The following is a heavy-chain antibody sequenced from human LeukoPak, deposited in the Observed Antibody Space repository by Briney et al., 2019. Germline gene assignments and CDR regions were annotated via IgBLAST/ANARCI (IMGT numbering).Heavy chain of an antibody. CDR1: GFRFSTFW. J-gene: IGHJ4*02. CDR2: VNEDGSVQ. Sequence: GGSLRLSCAASGFRFSTFWMDWVRQAPGKGLEWVANVNEDGSVQNYMASVKGRFTISRDNTKNSVYLEMNSLRAEDTAVYYCARNFGFQQFDSWGQGTLVTVSS. V-gene: IGHV3-7*01. D-gene: IGHD3-3*01. CDR3: ARNFGFQQFDS.